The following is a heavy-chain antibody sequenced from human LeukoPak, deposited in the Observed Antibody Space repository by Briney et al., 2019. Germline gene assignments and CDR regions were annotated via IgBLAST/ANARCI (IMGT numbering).Heavy chain of an antibody. Sequence: PGGSLRLSCVASGFTFSSYAVTWVRQAPGKGLEWVSAISGSGGSTYYADSVKGRFTISRDNSKNTLYLQMNSLSAEDTAVYSCAKTKGYPYYFDYWGQGILVTVSS. V-gene: IGHV3-23*01. CDR1: GFTFSSYA. J-gene: IGHJ4*02. CDR3: AKTKGYPYYFDY. D-gene: IGHD6-13*01. CDR2: ISGSGGST.